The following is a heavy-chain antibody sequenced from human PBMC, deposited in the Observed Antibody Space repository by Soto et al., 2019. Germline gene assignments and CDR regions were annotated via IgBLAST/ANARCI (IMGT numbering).Heavy chain of an antibody. D-gene: IGHD6-13*01. Sequence: SETLSLTCTVSGGSISSYYWSWIRQPPGKGLEWIGYIYYSGSTNYNPSLKSRVTISVDTSKNQFSLKLSSVTAADTAVYYCAGCIAAACFTRYNWFDPWGQGTLVTVSS. J-gene: IGHJ5*02. CDR2: IYYSGST. CDR3: AGCIAAACFTRYNWFDP. V-gene: IGHV4-59*01. CDR1: GGSISSYY.